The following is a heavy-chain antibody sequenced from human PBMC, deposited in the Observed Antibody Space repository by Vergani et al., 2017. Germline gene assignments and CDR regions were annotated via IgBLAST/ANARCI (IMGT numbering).Heavy chain of an antibody. V-gene: IGHV3-21*01. J-gene: IGHJ4*02. CDR2: ISSSSSYI. CDR3: AKGYGDLTHEPIDY. CDR1: GFTFSSYS. Sequence: EVQLVESGGGLVKPGGSLRLSCAASGFTFSSYSMNWVRQAPGKGLEWVSSISSSSSYIYYADSMKGRFTISRDNAKNSLYLQMNSLRAEETAVYYCAKGYGDLTHEPIDYWGQGTLVTVSS. D-gene: IGHD4-17*01.